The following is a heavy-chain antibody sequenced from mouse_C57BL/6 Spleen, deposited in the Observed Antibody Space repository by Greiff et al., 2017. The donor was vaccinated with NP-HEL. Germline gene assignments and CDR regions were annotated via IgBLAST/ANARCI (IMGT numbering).Heavy chain of an antibody. J-gene: IGHJ4*01. D-gene: IGHD2-5*01. CDR3: TTQYSNIYAMDY. Sequence: EVKLQESGAELVRPGASVKLSCTASGFNIKDDYMHWVKQRPEQGLEWIGWIDPENGDTEYASKFQGKATITADTSSNTAYLQLSSLTSEDTAVYYCTTQYSNIYAMDYWGQGTSVTVSS. CDR1: GFNIKDDY. V-gene: IGHV14-4*01. CDR2: IDPENGDT.